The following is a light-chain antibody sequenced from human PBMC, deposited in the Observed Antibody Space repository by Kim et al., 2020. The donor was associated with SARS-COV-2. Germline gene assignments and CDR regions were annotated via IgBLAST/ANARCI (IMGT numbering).Light chain of an antibody. V-gene: IGLV1-44*01. J-gene: IGLJ3*02. CDR3: AAWDDSLNGWV. CDR2: RNN. CDR1: SSNVGSNT. Sequence: QSVLTQPPSASGTPGQRVTISCSGSSSNVGSNTVNWYQQLPGKAPKLLIYRNNQRPSGVPDRFSGSKSGSSASLAIRGLQSEDEADYSCAAWDDSLNGWVFGGGTKLTVL.